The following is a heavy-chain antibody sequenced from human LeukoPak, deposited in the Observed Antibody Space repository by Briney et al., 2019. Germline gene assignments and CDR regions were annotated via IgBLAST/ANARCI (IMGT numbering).Heavy chain of an antibody. CDR1: GDSISSYY. CDR2: IYYSGST. D-gene: IGHD3-22*01. J-gene: IGHJ4*02. Sequence: SETLSLTCTVSGDSISSYYWSWIRQPPGKGLEWIGYIYYSGSTNYNPSLKSRVTISVDTSKNQFSLKLSSVTAADTAVYYCARHRPYDSSGYLSDWDYWGQGTLVTVSS. CDR3: ARHRPYDSSGYLSDWDY. V-gene: IGHV4-59*08.